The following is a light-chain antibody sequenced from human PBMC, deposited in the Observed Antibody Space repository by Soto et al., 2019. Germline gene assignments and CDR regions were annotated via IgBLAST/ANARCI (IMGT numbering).Light chain of an antibody. CDR3: AAWDDSLNGRHVV. CDR2: SNN. J-gene: IGLJ2*01. CDR1: SSNIGSNT. Sequence: QPVLTQPPSASGTPGQRVTISCSGSSSNIGSNTVNWYQQLPGTAPKLLIYSNNQRPSGVPDRFSGSKSGTSASRAISGLQSEDEADYYCAAWDDSLNGRHVVFGGGTKLTVL. V-gene: IGLV1-44*01.